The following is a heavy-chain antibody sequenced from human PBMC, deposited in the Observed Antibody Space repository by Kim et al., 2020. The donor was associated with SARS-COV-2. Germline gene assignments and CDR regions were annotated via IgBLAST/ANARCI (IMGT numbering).Heavy chain of an antibody. CDR1: GYTFTSYA. D-gene: IGHD2-15*01. V-gene: IGHV7-4-1*02. Sequence: ASVKVSCKASGYTFTSYAMNWVRQAPGQGLEWMGWINTNTGNPTYAQGFTGRFVFSLDTSVSTAYLQISSLKAEDTAVYYCARGDCSGGSCHGWFDPWGQGTLVTVSS. J-gene: IGHJ5*02. CDR2: INTNTGNP. CDR3: ARGDCSGGSCHGWFDP.